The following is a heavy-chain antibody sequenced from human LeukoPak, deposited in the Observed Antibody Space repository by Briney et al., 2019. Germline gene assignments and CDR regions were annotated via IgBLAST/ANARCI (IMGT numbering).Heavy chain of an antibody. D-gene: IGHD6-6*01. Sequence: GGSLRLSCAVSGFTFSGFWISWSRQAPGKGLEWVASINSDGSEGYYADVVKGRFTISRDNATNSLYLQINGLRAEDTAVYYCARSSYSSSSSVWGQGTMVTVSS. J-gene: IGHJ3*01. CDR1: GFTFSGFW. V-gene: IGHV3-7*03. CDR3: ARSSYSSSSSV. CDR2: INSDGSEG.